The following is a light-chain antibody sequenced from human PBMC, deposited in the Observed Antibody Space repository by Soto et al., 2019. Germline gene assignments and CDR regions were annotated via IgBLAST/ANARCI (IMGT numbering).Light chain of an antibody. CDR2: GAS. CDR3: HYDFYFPLT. Sequence: EIVMTQSPVTLSLSPGDRATLSCRASQSLNNTYISWYQQKPGQALRLLIYGASTRATGIPAWFSGSGSGTDFTLTFSSLQSEDFALYYCHYDFYFPLTCCGGIKVEIK. CDR1: QSLNNTY. J-gene: IGKJ4*01. V-gene: IGKV3D-7*01.